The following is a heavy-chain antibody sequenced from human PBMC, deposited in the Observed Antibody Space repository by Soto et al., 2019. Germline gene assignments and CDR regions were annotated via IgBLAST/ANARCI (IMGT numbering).Heavy chain of an antibody. CDR2: IWYDGSNK. V-gene: IGHV3-33*01. J-gene: IGHJ4*02. CDR3: ASTNSSGWYFDS. Sequence: QVQLVESGGGVVQPGRSLRLSCAASGFTFSSYGMHWVRQAPGKGLEWVAGIWYDGSNKFYADSVKGRFTISRDNSKHGLYLQISGRRAEDMAVYYCASTNSSGWYFDSWGQGTLVTVSS. CDR1: GFTFSSYG. D-gene: IGHD6-19*01.